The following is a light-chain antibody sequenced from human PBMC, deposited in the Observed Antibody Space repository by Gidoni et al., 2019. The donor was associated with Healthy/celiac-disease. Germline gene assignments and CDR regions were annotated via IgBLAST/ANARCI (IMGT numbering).Light chain of an antibody. V-gene: IGKV1-8*01. CDR2: AAS. CDR1: QGISSN. CDR3: QQYYSYPRT. Sequence: AIQMTQTPSSLSASTGDRVTITCRASQGISSNLAWYQQKPGKAPKLLIYAASTLQSGVPSKFSGSGSGTDFTLTISCLQSEDFATYYCQQYYSYPRTFGQGTKVEIK. J-gene: IGKJ1*01.